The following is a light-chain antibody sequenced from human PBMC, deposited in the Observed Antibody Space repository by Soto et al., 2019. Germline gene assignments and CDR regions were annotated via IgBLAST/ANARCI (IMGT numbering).Light chain of an antibody. CDR2: GAS. CDR1: QSVSSN. V-gene: IGKV3-15*01. J-gene: IGKJ1*01. CDR3: QQYNNWPSWT. Sequence: EIVMTQSPATLSVSPGERATLSCRASQSVSSNLAWYQQKLGQAPRLLIYGASTRATGIPARFSGSGSGTEFTLTISSLQSEDFAVYYCQQYNNWPSWTFGQGTNVEIK.